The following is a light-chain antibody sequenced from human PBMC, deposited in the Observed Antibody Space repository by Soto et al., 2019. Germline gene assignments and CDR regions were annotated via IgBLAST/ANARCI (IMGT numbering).Light chain of an antibody. Sequence: EIVMTQSPATLSVSPGGRATLSCRASQSVSSNLAWYQQKPGQAPRLLIYGASTRATGIPARFSGSGSGTEFNLTISSLQSEDFAVYYCQQYNNWPSWTFGQGTKVEIK. CDR1: QSVSSN. CDR3: QQYNNWPSWT. J-gene: IGKJ1*01. V-gene: IGKV3-15*01. CDR2: GAS.